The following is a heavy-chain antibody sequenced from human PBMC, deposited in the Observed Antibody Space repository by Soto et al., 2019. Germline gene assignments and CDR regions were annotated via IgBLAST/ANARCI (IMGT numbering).Heavy chain of an antibody. CDR3: ARDQSSTYYYDSSGYRIDY. Sequence: GGSLRLSCAASGFTFSSYAMHWVRQAPGKGLEWVAVISYDGSNKYYADSVKGRFTISRDNSKNTLYLQMNSLRAEDTAVYYCARDQSSTYYYDSSGYRIDYWGQGTLVTVSS. CDR1: GFTFSSYA. CDR2: ISYDGSNK. J-gene: IGHJ4*02. D-gene: IGHD3-22*01. V-gene: IGHV3-30-3*01.